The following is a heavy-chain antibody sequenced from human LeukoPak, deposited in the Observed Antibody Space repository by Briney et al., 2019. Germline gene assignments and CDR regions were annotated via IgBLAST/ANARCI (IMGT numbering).Heavy chain of an antibody. J-gene: IGHJ5*02. D-gene: IGHD5-12*01. Sequence: GGSLRLSRAASGFTVNSNCLSWLRQAPGKGLEWVSVIYSCGSTYYADSVKGRFTISRDNSKNTLYLQMNSLRAEDTAVYYCARFDSGYDSWGQGTLVTVSS. CDR3: ARFDSGYDS. CDR2: IYSCGST. V-gene: IGHV3-53*01. CDR1: GFTVNSNC.